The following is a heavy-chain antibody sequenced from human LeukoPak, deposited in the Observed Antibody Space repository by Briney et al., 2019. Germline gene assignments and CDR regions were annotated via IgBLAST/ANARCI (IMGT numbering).Heavy chain of an antibody. Sequence: VASVKVSCKASGYTFTGYYMHWVRQAPGQGLEWMGIINPSGGSTSYAQKFQGRVTMTRDTSTSTVYMELSSLRSEDTAVYYCARGRIAAAGTYYFDYWGQGTLVTVSS. CDR1: GYTFTGYY. CDR2: INPSGGST. V-gene: IGHV1-46*01. J-gene: IGHJ4*02. CDR3: ARGRIAAAGTYYFDY. D-gene: IGHD6-13*01.